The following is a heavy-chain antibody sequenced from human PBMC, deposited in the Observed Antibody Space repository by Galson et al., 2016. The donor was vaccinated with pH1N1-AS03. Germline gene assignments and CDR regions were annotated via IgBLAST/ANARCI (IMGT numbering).Heavy chain of an antibody. V-gene: IGHV4-34*01. D-gene: IGHD6-13*01. CDR3: ARFRSSWTFYYGLDV. Sequence: SETLSLTCDVSGVSFSGYYWTWIRQPPGKGLEWIGEINHRGGTNYQPSLKSRVAVSVDTSKNQFSLKLSSVTAADTAVYYCARFRSSWTFYYGLDVWGQGTTVTVSS. CDR1: GVSFSGYY. J-gene: IGHJ6*02. CDR2: INHRGGT.